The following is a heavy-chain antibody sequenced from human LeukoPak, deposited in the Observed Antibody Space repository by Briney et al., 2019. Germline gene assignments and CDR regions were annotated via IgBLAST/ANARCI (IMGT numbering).Heavy chain of an antibody. D-gene: IGHD3-22*01. V-gene: IGHV4-38-2*02. CDR3: ARGDSAYRFDP. CDR2: IYHSGRT. CDR1: GYSISSGYY. Sequence: SETLSLTCTVSGYSISSGYYWGWIRQPPGKGLEWIGSIYHSGRTFYNPSLKSRVTISVDTSKNQFSLKLSSVTAADTAVYYCARGDSAYRFDPWGQGTLVTVSS. J-gene: IGHJ5*02.